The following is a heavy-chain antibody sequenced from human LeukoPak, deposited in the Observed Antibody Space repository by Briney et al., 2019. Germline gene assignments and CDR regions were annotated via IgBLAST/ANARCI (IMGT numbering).Heavy chain of an antibody. CDR3: AKDKSSSGYWYYFDY. Sequence: PGGSLRLSCAASGFTFSSYNINWVRQAPGKGLEWVSSISSSSSYIYYADSVKGRFTISRDNSKNTLYLQMNSLRDEDTAVYYCAKDKSSSGYWYYFDYWGQGTLVTVSS. J-gene: IGHJ4*02. D-gene: IGHD3-22*01. CDR1: GFTFSSYN. V-gene: IGHV3-21*01. CDR2: ISSSSSYI.